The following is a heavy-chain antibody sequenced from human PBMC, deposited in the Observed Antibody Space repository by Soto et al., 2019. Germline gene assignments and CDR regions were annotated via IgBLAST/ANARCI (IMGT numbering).Heavy chain of an antibody. V-gene: IGHV4-34*01. CDR1: GGSFSGYY. CDR3: ARGSGGGSRSWGYYYYGMDV. Sequence: SETLSLTCAVYGGSFSGYYLSWIRQPPGKGLEWIGEINHSGSTNYNPSLKSRVTISVDTSKNQFPLKLSSVTAADTAVYYCARGSGGGSRSWGYYYYGMDVWGQGTTVTVSS. CDR2: INHSGST. J-gene: IGHJ6*02. D-gene: IGHD6-13*01.